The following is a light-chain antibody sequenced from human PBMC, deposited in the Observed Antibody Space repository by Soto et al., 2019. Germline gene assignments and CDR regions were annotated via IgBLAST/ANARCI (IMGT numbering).Light chain of an antibody. Sequence: EIVLTQSPGTLSLSPGERATLSCRASQSVSSTYLAWYQQKPGQAPRLLIYEASIRATGIPDRFSGSGSGTDFTLTISRLEPEDFAVYYCQQYGRSPGLITFGPGTKVDI. V-gene: IGKV3-20*01. J-gene: IGKJ3*01. CDR1: QSVSSTY. CDR3: QQYGRSPGLIT. CDR2: EAS.